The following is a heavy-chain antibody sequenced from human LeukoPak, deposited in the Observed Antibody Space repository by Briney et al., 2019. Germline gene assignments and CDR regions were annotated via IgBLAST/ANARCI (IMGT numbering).Heavy chain of an antibody. CDR2: INHSGST. Sequence: SETLSLTCAVYGGSFSGYYWSWIRQPPRKGLEWMGEINHSGSTNYNPSLKSRVTISVDTSKNQFSLKLSSVTAADTAVYYCARGEGQLWFLEYYFDYWGQGTLVTVSS. J-gene: IGHJ4*02. CDR1: GGSFSGYY. CDR3: ARGEGQLWFLEYYFDY. D-gene: IGHD5-18*01. V-gene: IGHV4-34*01.